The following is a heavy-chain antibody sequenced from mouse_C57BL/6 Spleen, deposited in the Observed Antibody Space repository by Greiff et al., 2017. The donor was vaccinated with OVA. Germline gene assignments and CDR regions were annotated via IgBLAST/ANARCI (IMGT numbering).Heavy chain of an antibody. V-gene: IGHV1-69*01. J-gene: IGHJ2*01. CDR3: ATLLRPFDD. Sequence: QVQLQQPGAELVMPGASVKLSCKASGYTFTSYWMHWVKQRPGQGLEWIGEIDPSDSYTNYNQKFKGKSTLTVDKSSSTAYMQLSSLTSEDSAVYYCATLLRPFDDWGQGTTLTVSS. CDR2: IDPSDSYT. CDR1: GYTFTSYW. D-gene: IGHD2-12*01.